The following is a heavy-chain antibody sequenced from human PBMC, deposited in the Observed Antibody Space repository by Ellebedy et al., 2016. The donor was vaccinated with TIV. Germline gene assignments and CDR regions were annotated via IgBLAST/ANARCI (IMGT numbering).Heavy chain of an antibody. J-gene: IGHJ4*02. CDR3: ARSGRIDSSSYYYFDY. V-gene: IGHV3-7*01. D-gene: IGHD3-22*01. Sequence: GESLKISCAASGFTFSNYWMTWVRQAPGKGLEWVANIKQDGSQKSYVDSVKGRFTISRDNAMNSLSLQMNSLGAGDTAVYYCARSGRIDSSSYYYFDYWGQGTLVTVSS. CDR2: IKQDGSQK. CDR1: GFTFSNYW.